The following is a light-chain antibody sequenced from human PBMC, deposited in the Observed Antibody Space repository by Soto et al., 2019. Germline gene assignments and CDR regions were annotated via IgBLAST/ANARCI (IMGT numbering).Light chain of an antibody. Sequence: IVWTQSPGTLSLSPGERATLSCRASQSVSSSYLAWYQQKPGQAPRHLIYGASSRATGIPDRFSGSGYGTAFTLTISRLEPEDFAVYYCQQYGSSPQTFGQGTQVDIK. J-gene: IGKJ1*01. CDR1: QSVSSSY. CDR2: GAS. CDR3: QQYGSSPQT. V-gene: IGKV3-20*01.